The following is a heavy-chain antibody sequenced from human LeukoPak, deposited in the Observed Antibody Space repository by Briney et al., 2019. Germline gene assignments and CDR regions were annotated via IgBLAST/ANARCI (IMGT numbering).Heavy chain of an antibody. Sequence: GGSLRLSCAASRFTFSNYWMTWVRQAPGKGLEWVANINQDGTKKSYVDSVKGRFTISRDNSKNTLYLQMNSLRAEDTALYYCAKDFSLGSHNWFDPWGQGTLVTVSS. CDR3: AKDFSLGSHNWFDP. CDR2: INQDGTKK. D-gene: IGHD3-10*01. V-gene: IGHV3-7*03. J-gene: IGHJ5*02. CDR1: RFTFSNYW.